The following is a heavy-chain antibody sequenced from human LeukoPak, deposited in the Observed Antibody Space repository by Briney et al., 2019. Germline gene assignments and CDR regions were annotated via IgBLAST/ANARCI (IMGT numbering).Heavy chain of an antibody. V-gene: IGHV3-7*03. CDR1: GFTLSNYW. D-gene: IGHD1-14*01. J-gene: IGHJ4*02. Sequence: GGSLRLSCAASGFTLSNYWMSWVRQAPGKGLEGVANIKQDGSEKYYVGSVKGRFTISRDNADNSLYLQMNSLRAEDTAVYYCARLRTFDYWGQGTLVTVSS. CDR2: IKQDGSEK. CDR3: ARLRTFDY.